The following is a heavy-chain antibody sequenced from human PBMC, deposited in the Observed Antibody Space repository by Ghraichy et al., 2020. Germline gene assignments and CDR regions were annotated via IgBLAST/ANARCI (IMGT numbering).Heavy chain of an antibody. Sequence: ASVKVSCKASGYTFTSYGISWVRQAPGQGLEWMGWISAYNGNTNYAQKLQGRVTMTTDTSTSTAYMELRSLRSDDTAVYYCARAGPMVQGVISPLDDYWGQGTLVTVSS. CDR2: ISAYNGNT. CDR1: GYTFTSYG. V-gene: IGHV1-18*01. J-gene: IGHJ4*02. D-gene: IGHD3-10*01. CDR3: ARAGPMVQGVISPLDDY.